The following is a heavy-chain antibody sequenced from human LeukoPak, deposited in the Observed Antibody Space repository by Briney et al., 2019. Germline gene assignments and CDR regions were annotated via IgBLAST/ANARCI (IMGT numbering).Heavy chain of an antibody. CDR1: GFTFSSYE. CDR2: IRSSGSAI. D-gene: IGHD3-22*01. V-gene: IGHV3-48*03. CDR3: AREKLSFFDSSGYFDY. J-gene: IGHJ4*02. Sequence: PGGSLRLSCAASGFTFSSYEMNWVRQAPGKGLEWVSFIRSSGSAIHYADSVRGRFTISRDNAKNSLYLQMSRLRAEDTAVYYCAREKLSFFDSSGYFDYWGQGTLVTVSS.